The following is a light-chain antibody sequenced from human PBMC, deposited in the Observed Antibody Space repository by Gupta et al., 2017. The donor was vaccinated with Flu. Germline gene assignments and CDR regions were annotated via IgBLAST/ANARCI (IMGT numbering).Light chain of an antibody. CDR2: SNY. Sequence: QSVLTQPPSMSGPPGQRVTISCSGSNSNIGGNAVNWYQHFPGAAPKLLMYSNYQRPPGVPDRVSGSKTGTSASLAISGLQPEDEADYFCATWDDSLLCPVFGGGTWLTV. V-gene: IGLV1-44*01. CDR3: ATWDDSLLCPV. J-gene: IGLJ3*02. CDR1: NSNIGGNA.